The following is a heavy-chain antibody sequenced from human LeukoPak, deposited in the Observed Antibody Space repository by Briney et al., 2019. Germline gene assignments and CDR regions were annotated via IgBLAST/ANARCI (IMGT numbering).Heavy chain of an antibody. V-gene: IGHV1-2*06. Sequence: ASIKVSCKASGYTFTYYYMHWVRQAPGRGLQWMGRINPKTGGTNYAQKFQGRVTMTGDTSISTAYMELTRLGSDDTAVYYCARRVQTTGVFDYWGQGTLVTVSS. J-gene: IGHJ4*02. D-gene: IGHD2-8*01. CDR3: ARRVQTTGVFDY. CDR2: INPKTGGT. CDR1: GYTFTYYY.